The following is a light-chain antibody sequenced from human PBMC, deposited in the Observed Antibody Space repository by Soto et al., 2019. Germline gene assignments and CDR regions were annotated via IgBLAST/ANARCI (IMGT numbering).Light chain of an antibody. CDR2: GAS. CDR3: QQYNNWPPYT. Sequence: EILLTQSPGTLSLSPGEISTLSCRSSQSVSSSYLAWYQQKPGQAPRLVIYGASTRATGFPARFSGSGSGTEFTLTISSLQPEDFAVYYCQQYNNWPPYTFGQGTKVDI. CDR1: QSVSSSY. J-gene: IGKJ2*01. V-gene: IGKV3-15*01.